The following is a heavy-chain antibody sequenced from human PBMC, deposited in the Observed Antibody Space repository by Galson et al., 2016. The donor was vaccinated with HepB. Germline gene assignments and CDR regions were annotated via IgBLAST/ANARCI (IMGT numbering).Heavy chain of an antibody. CDR2: FDPESGRV. D-gene: IGHD2/OR15-2a*01. J-gene: IGHJ1*01. CDR3: APFHYFQGQNFPF. Sequence: SVKVSCKASGYTLSDSSMHWVRQAPGKGLEWMGVFDPESGRVICSRSLQGRVTMTEDTSTDTAYMELTSLRSEDTAVYYCAPFHYFQGQNFPFWGQGTLVTVSS. V-gene: IGHV1-24*01. CDR1: GYTLSDSS.